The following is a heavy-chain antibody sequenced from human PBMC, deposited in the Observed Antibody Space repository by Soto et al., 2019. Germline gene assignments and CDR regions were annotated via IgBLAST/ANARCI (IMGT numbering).Heavy chain of an antibody. V-gene: IGHV3-7*03. D-gene: IGHD6-19*01. Sequence: AESLSLACIVSEVTLNGSFRVWVRQPPGKGLEWVANINQDGSGTYYVDSVKGRFTISRDNAKNSLYLQMSSLRAEDTAVYYCARYFRGSGRYFFDHWGQGTLVTVSS. CDR3: ARYFRGSGRYFFDH. J-gene: IGHJ4*02. CDR1: EVTLNGSF. CDR2: INQDGSGT.